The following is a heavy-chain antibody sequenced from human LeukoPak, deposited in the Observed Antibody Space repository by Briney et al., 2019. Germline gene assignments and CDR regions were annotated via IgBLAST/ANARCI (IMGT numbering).Heavy chain of an antibody. V-gene: IGHV4-59*01. CDR1: GGSFSGYY. Sequence: SETLSLTCAVYGGSFSGYYWSWIRQPPGKGLEWIGFIYYTGSTNYNPSLKSRVTISVDTSKNQFSLKLTSVTAADTAVFFCTRLKGPGYYFYYMDVWGKGTTVTVSS. J-gene: IGHJ6*03. CDR3: TRLKGPGYYFYYMDV. CDR2: IYYTGST.